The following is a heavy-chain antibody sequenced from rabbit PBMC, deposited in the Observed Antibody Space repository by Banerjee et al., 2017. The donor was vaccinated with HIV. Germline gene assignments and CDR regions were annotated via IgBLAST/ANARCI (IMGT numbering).Heavy chain of an antibody. Sequence: QEQLVESGGGLVQPGGSLKLSCKASGFDFSNKYVMCWVRQAPGKGLEWIACINTSSGNTVNANWAKGRFTISKTSSTRVTLQMTSLTAADTATYFCARGGAYAGDGYGTHFNLWGPGTLVTVS. V-gene: IGHV1S45*01. CDR1: GFDFSNKYV. CDR3: ARGGAYAGDGYGTHFNL. CDR2: INTSSGNT. D-gene: IGHD4-2*01. J-gene: IGHJ4*01.